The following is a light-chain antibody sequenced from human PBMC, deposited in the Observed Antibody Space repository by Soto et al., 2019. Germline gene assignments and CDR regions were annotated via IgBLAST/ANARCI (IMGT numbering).Light chain of an antibody. CDR1: QGISTY. CDR2: AAS. V-gene: IGKV1-39*01. Sequence: DIQMTQSPSALSASLGGRGTIILRASQGISTYLNWYQQKPGKAPKLLIYAASSLQSGIPSRFSGSGSETEFTLTISSLQPEDFATYPCQQSYSTTWTFGQGTKVDIK. CDR3: QQSYSTTWT. J-gene: IGKJ1*01.